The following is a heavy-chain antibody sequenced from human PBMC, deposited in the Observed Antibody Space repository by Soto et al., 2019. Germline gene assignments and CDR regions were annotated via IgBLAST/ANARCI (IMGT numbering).Heavy chain of an antibody. J-gene: IGHJ6*02. CDR1: GYTFTGYY. D-gene: IGHD4-17*01. V-gene: IGHV1-2*04. CDR2: INPNSGGT. CDR3: ARSGETTVVTTPGSDYYYGMDV. Sequence: ASVKVSCKASGYTFTGYYMHWVRQAPGQGLEWMGWINPNSGGTNYAQKFQGWVTMTRDTSISTAYMELSRLRSDDTAVYYCARSGETTVVTTPGSDYYYGMDVWGQGTTVTVSS.